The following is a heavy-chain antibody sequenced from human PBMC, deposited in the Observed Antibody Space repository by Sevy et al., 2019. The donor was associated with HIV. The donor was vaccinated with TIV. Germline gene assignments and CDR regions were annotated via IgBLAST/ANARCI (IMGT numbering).Heavy chain of an antibody. D-gene: IGHD3-10*01. CDR2: ISCSGGST. J-gene: IGHJ4*02. V-gene: IGHV3-23*01. CDR1: GFTFSGYA. Sequence: GGSLRLSCAASGFTFSGYAMSWVRQAPGKGLEWVSVISCSGGSTDYADSVKGRFTISRHNSKNTLDLQMNSLRAEDTAVYYCAKPHGDGSGSYYRGVFDYWGQGTLVTVSS. CDR3: AKPHGDGSGSYYRGVFDY.